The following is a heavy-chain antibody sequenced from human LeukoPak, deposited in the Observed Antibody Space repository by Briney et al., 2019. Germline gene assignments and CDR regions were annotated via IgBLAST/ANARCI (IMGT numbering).Heavy chain of an antibody. CDR2: ISSSSSTI. CDR1: GFTFSSYS. CDR3: ARDRDYHDSSGFHYYMDV. J-gene: IGHJ6*03. V-gene: IGHV3-48*01. D-gene: IGHD3-22*01. Sequence: GGSLRLSCAASGFTFSSYSMNWVRQAPGKGLEWVSYISSSSSTIYYADSVKGRFTISRDNAKNSLYLQMNSLRAEDTAVYYCARDRDYHDSSGFHYYMDVWGKGTTVTVSS.